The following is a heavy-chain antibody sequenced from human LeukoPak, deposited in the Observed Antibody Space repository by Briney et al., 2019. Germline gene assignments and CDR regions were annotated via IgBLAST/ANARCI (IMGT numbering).Heavy chain of an antibody. CDR2: IYSGGST. CDR3: ARAGLYCSGGSCYHFDY. V-gene: IGHV3-53*01. Sequence: QSGGSLRLSCAASGFTVSSNYMSWVRQAPGKGLEWVSVIYSGGSTYYADSVKGRFTISRDNSKNTLYLQMNRLRAEDTAVYYCARAGLYCSGGSCYHFDYWGQGTLVTVSS. D-gene: IGHD2-15*01. CDR1: GFTVSSNY. J-gene: IGHJ4*02.